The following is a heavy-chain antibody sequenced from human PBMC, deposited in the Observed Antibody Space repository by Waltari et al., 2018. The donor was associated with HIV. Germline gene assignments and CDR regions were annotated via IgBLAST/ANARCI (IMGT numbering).Heavy chain of an antibody. Sequence: DVQLVESGGGLVKPGGSLRLSCAVSGITFKNPWLRWVRQGPGKGPQWLGHIRSKSDGGTTDYAAPVRGRFTISTDDLNNTMSLEMKSLKVEDTGVYYCTTFEMGSTRNYWGQGTLVTVSS. CDR3: TTFEMGSTRNY. CDR1: GITFKNPW. V-gene: IGHV3-15*01. CDR2: IRSKSDGGTT. J-gene: IGHJ4*02. D-gene: IGHD1-26*01.